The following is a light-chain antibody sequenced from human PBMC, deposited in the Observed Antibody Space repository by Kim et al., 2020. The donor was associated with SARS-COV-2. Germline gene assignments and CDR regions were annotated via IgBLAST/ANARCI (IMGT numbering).Light chain of an antibody. Sequence: PGERATLSGRASQSVSSRYLAWYQQKPGQAPRLLIYGASSRATGIPDRFSGSGSGTDFTLTISRLEPEDFAVYYCQEYGSSRSITFGQGTRLEIK. V-gene: IGKV3-20*01. CDR2: GAS. J-gene: IGKJ5*01. CDR1: QSVSSRY. CDR3: QEYGSSRSIT.